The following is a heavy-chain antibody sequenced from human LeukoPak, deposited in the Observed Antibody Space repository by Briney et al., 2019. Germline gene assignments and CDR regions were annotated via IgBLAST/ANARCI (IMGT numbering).Heavy chain of an antibody. Sequence: SVKVSCKASGGTFSIYAISWVRQAPGQGLEWMGGIIPIFGTANYAQKFQGRVTITADESTSTAYMELSSLRSEDTAVYYCVTDRFSLDYYYYGMDVWGQGTTVTVSS. D-gene: IGHD3-16*01. J-gene: IGHJ6*02. V-gene: IGHV1-69*13. CDR2: IIPIFGTA. CDR3: VTDRFSLDYYYYGMDV. CDR1: GGTFSIYA.